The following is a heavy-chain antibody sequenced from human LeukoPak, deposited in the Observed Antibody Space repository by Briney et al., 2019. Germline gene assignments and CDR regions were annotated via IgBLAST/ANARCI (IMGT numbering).Heavy chain of an antibody. CDR3: AKGLGYCSSTSCYTGLDY. D-gene: IGHD2-2*02. Sequence: GGSLRLSCAASGFTFSDHYMGWLRQAPGRGLEWVSYISASGSDIFYADSVKGRLSVSRDNSKNTLYLQMNSLRAEDTAVYYCAKGLGYCSSTSCYTGLDYWGQGALVTVSS. CDR2: ISASGSDI. CDR1: GFTFSDHY. V-gene: IGHV3-11*04. J-gene: IGHJ4*02.